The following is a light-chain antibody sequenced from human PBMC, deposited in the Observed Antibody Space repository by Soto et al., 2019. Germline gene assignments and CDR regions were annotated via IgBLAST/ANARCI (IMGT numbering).Light chain of an antibody. CDR3: QQYSTLPHT. CDR2: GVS. J-gene: IGKJ2*01. CDR1: QSVTNSF. Sequence: ENVLTQSPGTLSLSPGERATLSCRASQSVTNSFIAWYQQKPGQGPRRLIYGVSSRATGIADMFSGSGSGTDFTLTISSLEPEDFVVYFCQQYSTLPHTFGQGPKLEVK. V-gene: IGKV3-20*01.